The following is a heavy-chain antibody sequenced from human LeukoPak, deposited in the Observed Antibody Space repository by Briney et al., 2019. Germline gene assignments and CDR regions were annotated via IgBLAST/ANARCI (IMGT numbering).Heavy chain of an antibody. Sequence: PGGSLRLSCAASGFTFDDYAMHWVRQAPGKGLEWVSGISWNSGSIGYADSVKGRFTISRDNAKNSLYLQMNSLRAEDTALYYCAKDSSGSYGGEGYFDYWGQGTLVTVSS. CDR2: ISWNSGSI. J-gene: IGHJ4*02. V-gene: IGHV3-9*01. D-gene: IGHD1-26*01. CDR1: GFTFDDYA. CDR3: AKDSSGSYGGEGYFDY.